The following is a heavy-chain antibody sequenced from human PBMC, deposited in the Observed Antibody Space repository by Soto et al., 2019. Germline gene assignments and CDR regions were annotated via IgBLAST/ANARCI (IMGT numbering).Heavy chain of an antibody. D-gene: IGHD6-13*01. CDR2: ISAYNGNT. J-gene: IGHJ5*02. Sequence: ASLKVDCKTAGYTFTSYGISCVRHTNGQGLEWMGWISAYNGNTNYAQKLQGRVTMTTDTSTSTAYMELRSLRSDDTAVYYCARGDGSSSWYWFEPWGQGTLVTVSS. CDR3: ARGDGSSSWYWFEP. CDR1: GYTFTSYG. V-gene: IGHV1-18*01.